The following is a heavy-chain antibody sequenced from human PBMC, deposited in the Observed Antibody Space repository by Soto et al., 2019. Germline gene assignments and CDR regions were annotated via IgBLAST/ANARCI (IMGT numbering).Heavy chain of an antibody. CDR2: ISGSGGST. J-gene: IGHJ6*02. V-gene: IGHV3-23*01. CDR3: AKEGPITIFGVVPPGAMDV. D-gene: IGHD3-3*01. Sequence: PGVSLRLSSSASGFTFSGYAMSWVRQAPGKGLEWVSAISGSGGSTYYADYVKGRFTISRDNSKNTLYLQMNSLRAEDTAVYYCAKEGPITIFGVVPPGAMDVWGQGTTVTVSS. CDR1: GFTFSGYA.